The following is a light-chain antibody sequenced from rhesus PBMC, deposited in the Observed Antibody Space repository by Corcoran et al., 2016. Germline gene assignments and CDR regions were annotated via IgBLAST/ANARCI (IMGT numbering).Light chain of an antibody. CDR2: WAS. V-gene: IGKV4-1*01. CDR1: QTLLYSSNNKNF. CDR3: QQFSTAPLT. J-gene: IGKJ4*01. Sequence: DIVMTQSPDSLAVSLGERVTINCKSSQTLLYSSNNKNFLAWYQQKPGQSPKLLIYWASTRESGVPNRVSGSGSGTDLPLTISGLQADDVAVYYCQQFSTAPLTFGEGAKVELE.